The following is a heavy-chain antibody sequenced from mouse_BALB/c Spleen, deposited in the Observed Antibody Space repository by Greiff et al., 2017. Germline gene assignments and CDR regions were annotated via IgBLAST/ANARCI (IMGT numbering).Heavy chain of an antibody. CDR2: INPYNDGT. CDR1: GYTFTSYV. Sequence: EVQLQQSGPELVKPGASVKMSCKASGYTFTSYVMHWVKQKPGQGLEWIGYINPYNDGTKYNEKFKGKATLTSDKSSSTAYMELSSLTSEDSAVYYCARHGNYLYWYFDVWGAGTTVTVSS. CDR3: ARHGNYLYWYFDV. V-gene: IGHV1-14*01. J-gene: IGHJ1*01. D-gene: IGHD2-1*01.